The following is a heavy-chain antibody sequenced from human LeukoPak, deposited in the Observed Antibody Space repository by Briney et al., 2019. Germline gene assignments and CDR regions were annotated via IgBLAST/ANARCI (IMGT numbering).Heavy chain of an antibody. CDR1: GGSISSYY. D-gene: IGHD4-23*01. J-gene: IGHJ4*02. CDR3: ASANNYGGNPSFDY. V-gene: IGHV4-59*08. CDR2: IYYSGST. Sequence: PSETLSLTCTVSGGSISSYYWSWIRQPPGKGLEWIGDIYYSGSTNYNPSLKSRVTISVDPSKNQFSLKLSSVTAADTAVDYCASANNYGGNPSFDYWGQGTLVTVSS.